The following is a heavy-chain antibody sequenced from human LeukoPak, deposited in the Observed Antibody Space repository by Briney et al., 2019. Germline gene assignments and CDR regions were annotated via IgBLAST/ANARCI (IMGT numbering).Heavy chain of an antibody. Sequence: ASVKVSCKASGYTFTSYDISWVRQAPGQGLEWMGWISAYNGNTNYAQKLQGRVTMTTDTSTSTAYMELRSLRSDDTAVYYCAREGYCSGGSCYPYLSYYYYYGMDVWGQGTTVTVSS. CDR1: GYTFTSYD. V-gene: IGHV1-18*01. J-gene: IGHJ6*02. CDR2: ISAYNGNT. CDR3: AREGYCSGGSCYPYLSYYYYYGMDV. D-gene: IGHD2-15*01.